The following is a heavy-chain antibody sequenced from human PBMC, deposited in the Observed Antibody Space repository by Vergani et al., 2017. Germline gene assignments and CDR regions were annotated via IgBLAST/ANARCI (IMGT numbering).Heavy chain of an antibody. D-gene: IGHD3-3*01. CDR2: IYYSGST. J-gene: IGHJ4*02. V-gene: IGHV4-38-2*02. CDR3: ARELPETYYDVWSGYLLMGAVGY. Sequence: QVQLQESGPGLVKPSETLSLTCAVSGYSISSGYYWGWIRQPPGKGLEWIGSIYYSGSTYYNPSLKSRVTISVDTSKNQFSLKLSSVTAADTAVYYCARELPETYYDVWSGYLLMGAVGYWGQGTLVTVSS. CDR1: GYSISSGYY.